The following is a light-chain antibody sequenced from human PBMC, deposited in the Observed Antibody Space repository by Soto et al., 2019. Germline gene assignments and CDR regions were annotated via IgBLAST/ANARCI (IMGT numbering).Light chain of an antibody. CDR1: QYVGTR. CDR2: YTS. CDR3: HQRQSWPRT. Sequence: IVMTQSPDSLSASPGKTATLSCRASQYVGTRLAWYQHKPGQAPRLLIYYTSNRATGIPARFSGSGSGTDFTLTINSLAPEDFAIYYCHQRQSWPRTFGQGTKVDIK. J-gene: IGKJ1*01. V-gene: IGKV3-11*01.